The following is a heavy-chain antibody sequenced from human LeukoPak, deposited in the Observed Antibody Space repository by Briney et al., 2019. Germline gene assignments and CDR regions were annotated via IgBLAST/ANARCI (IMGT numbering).Heavy chain of an antibody. D-gene: IGHD5-12*01. CDR1: GFTFSTYG. Sequence: YPGGSLRLSCVASGFTFSTYGMSWVRQAPGKGLEWVSAISGSGGSTYYADSVKGRFTISRDNSKNTLYLQMNSLRAEDTAVYYCAQSGYSGYDVSVDIDYWGQGTLVTVSS. CDR2: ISGSGGST. V-gene: IGHV3-23*01. CDR3: AQSGYSGYDVSVDIDY. J-gene: IGHJ4*02.